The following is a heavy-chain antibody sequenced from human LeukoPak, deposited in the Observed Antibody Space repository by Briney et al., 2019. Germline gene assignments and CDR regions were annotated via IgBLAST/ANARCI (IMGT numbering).Heavy chain of an antibody. CDR2: ISPYSGNT. V-gene: IGHV1-18*01. J-gene: IGHJ3*02. D-gene: IGHD3-10*01. CDR1: GYSFTSYG. Sequence: GASVKVSCKASGYSFTSYGFSWVRQAPGQGLEWMGWISPYSGNTNYAQKFQGRVTMTEDTSTDTAYMELSSLRSEDTAVYYCATVLRLGDAFDIWGQGTMVTVSS. CDR3: ATVLRLGDAFDI.